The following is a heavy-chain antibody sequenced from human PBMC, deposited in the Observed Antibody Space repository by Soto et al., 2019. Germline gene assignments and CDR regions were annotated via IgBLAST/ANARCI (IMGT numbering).Heavy chain of an antibody. Sequence: QVQLQESGPGLVKPSQTLSLTCSVSGASTVSHYHWTWIRQPPGKGLEWMGYIFNSGTTFYNPSLTCRLSISTDTSGNHFSLELRSVTAADTAVYYCALALGPTPGLDYWGQGTLVTVSS. V-gene: IGHV4-31*02. CDR3: ALALGPTPGLDY. D-gene: IGHD1-26*01. CDR1: GASTVSHYH. CDR2: IFNSGTT. J-gene: IGHJ4*02.